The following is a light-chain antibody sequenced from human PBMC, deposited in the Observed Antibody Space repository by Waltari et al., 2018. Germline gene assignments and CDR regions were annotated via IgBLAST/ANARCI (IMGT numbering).Light chain of an antibody. J-gene: IGKJ3*01. V-gene: IGKV1-39*01. Sequence: DIPMTQSPSSLSASVGDRVTVTCRASQGISNFLNWDQQKPGKAPKLLIDTASTLQSGVPSRVSGDGSGTEFTRTISSLQPEDFATYYCQQSYSFPETFGPGTKVDV. CDR2: TAS. CDR1: QGISNF. CDR3: QQSYSFPET.